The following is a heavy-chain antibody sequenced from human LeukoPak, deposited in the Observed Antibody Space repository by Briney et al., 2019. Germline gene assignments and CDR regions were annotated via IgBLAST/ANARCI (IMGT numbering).Heavy chain of an antibody. V-gene: IGHV3-53*01. CDR1: GFTVSSNS. J-gene: IGHJ4*02. D-gene: IGHD5-18*01. CDR2: IYSGST. Sequence: GGSLRLSCTVSGFTVSSNSMSWVRQAPGKGLEWVSFIYSGSTHYSDSVKGRFTISRDNPKNTLYLQMNSLRAGDTAVYYCAKASRGYSYGSQLTYYFDYWGQGTLVTVSS. CDR3: AKASRGYSYGSQLTYYFDY.